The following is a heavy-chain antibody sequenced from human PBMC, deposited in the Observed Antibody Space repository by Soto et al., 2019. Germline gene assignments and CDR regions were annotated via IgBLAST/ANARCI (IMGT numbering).Heavy chain of an antibody. V-gene: IGHV3-33*01. CDR2: IWHDGMNK. D-gene: IGHD3-10*02. CDR3: ARDLCSDAPSDY. CDR1: GFTFSSYG. J-gene: IGHJ4*02. Sequence: QVQLVESGGGVVQPERSLTLSCAASGFTFSSYGMHWIRQAPGKGLAWVAVIWHDGMNKYYADSVRGRLTISRDNSKNTLYLHMNSLRAEDTAVYYCARDLCSDAPSDYWGQGTLVTVSS.